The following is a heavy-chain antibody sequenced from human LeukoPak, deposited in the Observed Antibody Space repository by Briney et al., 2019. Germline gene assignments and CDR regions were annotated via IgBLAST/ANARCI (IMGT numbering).Heavy chain of an antibody. CDR1: GYTFTSYD. CDR2: MNPNSGNT. D-gene: IGHD3/OR15-3a*01. V-gene: IGHV1-8*01. J-gene: IGHJ6*03. CDR3: ARALSWTTESYYYMDV. Sequence: GASVKVSCKASGYTFTSYDMNWVRQATGQGLEWLRWMNPNSGNTGYAQNFQGRVTMTMNTSITTAYMELSSLRSEDTAVYYCARALSWTTESYYYMDVRGKGTTVTVSS.